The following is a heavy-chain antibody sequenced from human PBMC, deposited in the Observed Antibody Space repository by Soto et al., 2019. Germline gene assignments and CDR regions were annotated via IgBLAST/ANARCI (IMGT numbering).Heavy chain of an antibody. CDR1: GFTFSSYE. Sequence: EVQLVESGGGLVQAGGSLRLSCAVFGFTFSSYEMNWVRQAPGKGLEWVSYISNSGRAIYYAESVKGRFTISRDNAKNSLYLQMTSLRVEDTAVYYWARDPEIYISKLEYGLYVWGLGTAVTVSS. J-gene: IGHJ6*01. D-gene: IGHD3-3*01. V-gene: IGHV3-48*03. CDR2: ISNSGRAI. CDR3: ARDPEIYISKLEYGLYV.